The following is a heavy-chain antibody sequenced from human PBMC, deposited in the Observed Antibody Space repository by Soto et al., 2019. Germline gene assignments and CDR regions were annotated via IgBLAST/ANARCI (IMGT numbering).Heavy chain of an antibody. D-gene: IGHD5-18*01. CDR3: AGREGYSYGYDY. J-gene: IGHJ4*02. CDR1: GGSISSYY. CDR2: IYYSGST. Sequence: PSETLSLTCTVSGGSISSYYWSWIRQPPGKGLEWIGYIYYSGSTNNNPSLKSRVTISVDTSKNQLSLKLSSVTAADTAVYYCAGREGYSYGYDYWGQGTLVTVSS. V-gene: IGHV4-59*01.